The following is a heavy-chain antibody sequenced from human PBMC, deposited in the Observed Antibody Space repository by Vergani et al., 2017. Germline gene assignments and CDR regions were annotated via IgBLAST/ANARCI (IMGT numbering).Heavy chain of an antibody. V-gene: IGHV3-7*01. D-gene: IGHD3-10*01. CDR2: IKQDGSEK. CDR1: GFTFSSYW. J-gene: IGHJ6*03. Sequence: EVQLVESGGGLVQPGGSLRLSCAASGFTFSSYWMSWVRQAPGKGLEWVANIKQDGSEKYYVDSVKGRFTISRDNAKNSLYLQMNSLRAEDTAVYYCARGGQLDVPYYYHHMDVWGKGTTVTVSS. CDR3: ARGGQLDVPYYYHHMDV.